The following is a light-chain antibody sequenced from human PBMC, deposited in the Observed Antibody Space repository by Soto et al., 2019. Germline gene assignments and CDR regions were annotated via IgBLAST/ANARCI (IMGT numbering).Light chain of an antibody. CDR1: SSDVGSYNL. Sequence: QAVVTQPASVSGSPGQSITIYCTGTSSDVGSYNLVSWYQQHPGKAPKLMIYYGSKRPSGVSSRFSGSKSGNTASLTISGLQAEDEADYYCCSYAGSTTLIFGGGTKLTVL. CDR3: CSYAGSTTLI. CDR2: YGS. V-gene: IGLV2-23*01. J-gene: IGLJ2*01.